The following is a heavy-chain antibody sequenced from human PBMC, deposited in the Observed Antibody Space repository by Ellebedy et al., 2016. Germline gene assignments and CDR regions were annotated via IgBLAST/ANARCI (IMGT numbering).Heavy chain of an antibody. CDR3: ARDRVRHYYGMDV. J-gene: IGHJ6*02. Sequence: GGSLRLXXAASGFTFSSYGMHWVRQAPGKGLEWVAVIWYDGSNKYYADSVKGRFTISRDNSKNTLYLQMNSLRAEDTAVYYCARDRVRHYYGMDVWGQGTTVTVSS. CDR2: IWYDGSNK. D-gene: IGHD5/OR15-5a*01. CDR1: GFTFSSYG. V-gene: IGHV3-33*01.